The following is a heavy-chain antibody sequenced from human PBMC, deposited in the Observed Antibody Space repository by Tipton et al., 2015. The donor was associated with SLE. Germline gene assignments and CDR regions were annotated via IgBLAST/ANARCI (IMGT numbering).Heavy chain of an antibody. Sequence: TLSLTCTVSGGSIGSGGYYWSWIRQYPGKGLEWIGYISYSGSTNYNSSLKSRLTISVDTSKNQFSLKLSSVTAADTAVYYCARDEYYDFWSGSGAFDIWGQGTMVTVSS. CDR3: ARDEYYDFWSGSGAFDI. V-gene: IGHV4-31*03. D-gene: IGHD3-3*01. J-gene: IGHJ3*02. CDR2: ISYSGST. CDR1: GGSIGSGGYY.